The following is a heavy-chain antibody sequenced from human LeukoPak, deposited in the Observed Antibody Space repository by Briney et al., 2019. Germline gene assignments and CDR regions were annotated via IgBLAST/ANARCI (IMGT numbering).Heavy chain of an antibody. J-gene: IGHJ6*02. CDR2: IYSGGST. D-gene: IGHD2-15*01. CDR1: GFTVSSNY. CDR3: ARGSEYCSGGSCYGYYYYYGMDV. V-gene: IGHV3-53*04. Sequence: GGSLRLSCAASGFTVSSNYMSWVRQAPGEGLEWVSVIYSGGSTYYADSVKGRFTISRHNSKNTLYLQMNSLRAEDTAVYYCARGSEYCSGGSCYGYYYYYGMDVWGQGTTVTVSS.